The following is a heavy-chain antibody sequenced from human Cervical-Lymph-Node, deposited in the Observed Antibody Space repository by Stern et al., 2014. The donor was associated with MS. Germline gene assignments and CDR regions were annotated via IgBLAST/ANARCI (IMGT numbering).Heavy chain of an antibody. V-gene: IGHV3-33*01. CDR3: ASAYSGSHYYFDY. J-gene: IGHJ4*02. CDR1: GFSFSRYA. CDR2: ILYYGSNP. D-gene: IGHD6-13*01. Sequence: VQLVESGGGVVQPGRSLRLSCAASGFSFSRYAMHWVRQAPGKGLAWVALILYYGSNPNYADPVTGRFPISRDNFKNTLYLQMNSLRAEDTAVYYCASAYSGSHYYFDYWGQGTLVTVSS.